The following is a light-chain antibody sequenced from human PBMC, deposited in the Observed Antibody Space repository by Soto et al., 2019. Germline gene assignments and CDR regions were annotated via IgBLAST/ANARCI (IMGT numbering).Light chain of an antibody. J-gene: IGKJ4*01. Sequence: EIVLTQSPGTLSLSPGERATLSCRASQSVSTSYLAWYQQKPGQAPRLLIYGASSRATGIPDRFSGSESGADFTLTISRLEPEDFGVYYCQQYGSVPLTFGGGTKVEIK. V-gene: IGKV3-20*01. CDR3: QQYGSVPLT. CDR2: GAS. CDR1: QSVSTSY.